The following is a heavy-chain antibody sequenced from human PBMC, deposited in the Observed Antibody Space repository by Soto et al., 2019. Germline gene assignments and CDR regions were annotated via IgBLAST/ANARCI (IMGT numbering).Heavy chain of an antibody. CDR3: ARDRCSGYDCPGGWFDP. D-gene: IGHD5-12*01. Sequence: SETLSLTCTVSGGSVSSYYWSWIRQPAGKGLEWIGRIYTSGSTNYNPSLKSRVTMSVDTSKNQFSLKLSSVTAADTAVYYCARDRCSGYDCPGGWFDPWGQGTLVTVSS. CDR2: IYTSGST. J-gene: IGHJ5*02. V-gene: IGHV4-4*07. CDR1: GGSVSSYY.